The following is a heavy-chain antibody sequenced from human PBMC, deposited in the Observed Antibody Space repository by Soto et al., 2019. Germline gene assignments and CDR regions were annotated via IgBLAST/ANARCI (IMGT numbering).Heavy chain of an antibody. CDR3: ARRASRGYSYGYDYYYGMDV. Sequence: GESLKISCTGSGYSFTSYWIGWVRQMPGKGLEWMGIIYPGDSDTRYSPSFQGQVTISADKSISTAYLQWSSLKASDTAMYYCARRASRGYSYGYDYYYGMDVWGQGTTVTVSS. J-gene: IGHJ6*02. V-gene: IGHV5-51*01. CDR1: GYSFTSYW. D-gene: IGHD5-18*01. CDR2: IYPGDSDT.